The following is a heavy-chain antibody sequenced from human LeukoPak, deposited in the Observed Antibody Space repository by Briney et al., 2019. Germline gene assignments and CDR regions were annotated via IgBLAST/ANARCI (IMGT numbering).Heavy chain of an antibody. CDR1: GYTFSNYG. Sequence: ASVKVSCKASGYTFSNYGITWVRQVPGQGLECMGWISGYNGNTNYEQKFHGRVTMTIDKSTTTAYMELSSLASDDTGVYYCARQSVVLSRPPDDAFDIWGQGTRVIASS. J-gene: IGHJ3*02. V-gene: IGHV1-18*04. CDR2: ISGYNGNT. CDR3: ARQSVVLSRPPDDAFDI. D-gene: IGHD2-21*01.